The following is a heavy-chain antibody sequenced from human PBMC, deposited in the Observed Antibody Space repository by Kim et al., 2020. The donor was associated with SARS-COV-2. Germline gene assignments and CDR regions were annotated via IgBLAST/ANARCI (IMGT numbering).Heavy chain of an antibody. CDR2: IIPIFGTA. J-gene: IGHJ4*02. Sequence: SVKVSCKASGGTFSSYAISWVRQAPGQGLEWMGGIIPIFGTANYAQKFQGRVTITADESTSTAYMELSSLRSEDTAVYYCARDEGLGFGSGGSCYPGEFDYWGQGTLVTVSS. CDR3: ARDEGLGFGSGGSCYPGEFDY. D-gene: IGHD2-15*01. CDR1: GGTFSSYA. V-gene: IGHV1-69*13.